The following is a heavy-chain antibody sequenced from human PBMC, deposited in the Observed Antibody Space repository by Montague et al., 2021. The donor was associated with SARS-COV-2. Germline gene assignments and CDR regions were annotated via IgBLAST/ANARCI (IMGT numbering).Heavy chain of an antibody. J-gene: IGHJ6*02. CDR3: ARGAVPPGIHGMDV. CDR2: IYTSGST. D-gene: IGHD3-10*01. V-gene: IGHV4-61*02. CDR1: GGSISSGSYY. Sequence: TRSLTCTVSGGSISSGSYYWSWIRQPAGKGLEWIGRIYTSGSTNYNPSLKSRVTISVDTSKNQFSLKLSSVTAADTAVYYCARGAVPPGIHGMDVWGQGTTVTVSS.